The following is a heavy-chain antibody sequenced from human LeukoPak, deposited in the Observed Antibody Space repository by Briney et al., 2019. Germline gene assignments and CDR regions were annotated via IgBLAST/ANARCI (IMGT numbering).Heavy chain of an antibody. CDR1: GFTFSDSA. Sequence: GGSLRLSCAASGFTFSDSAMHWVRRAPGKGLEWVSAISGSGGSTYYADSVKGRFTISRDNSKNTLYLQMNSLRAEDTAVYYCAKLRGITMIVVAYGFFDYWGQGTLVTVSS. D-gene: IGHD3-22*01. V-gene: IGHV3-23*01. CDR2: ISGSGGST. J-gene: IGHJ4*02. CDR3: AKLRGITMIVVAYGFFDY.